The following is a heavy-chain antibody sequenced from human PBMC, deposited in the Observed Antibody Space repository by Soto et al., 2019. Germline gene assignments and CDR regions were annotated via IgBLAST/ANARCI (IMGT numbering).Heavy chain of an antibody. V-gene: IGHV3-33*01. D-gene: IGHD6-19*01. CDR2: IWYDGSNK. CDR1: GFTFSSYG. CDR3: ARSSLSYSSGWYYFDY. J-gene: IGHJ4*02. Sequence: PGGSLRLSCAASGFTFSSYGMHWVRQAPGKGLEWVAVIWYDGSNKYYADSVKGRFTISRDNSKNTLYLQMNSLRAEDTAVYYCARSSLSYSSGWYYFDYWGQGTLVTSP.